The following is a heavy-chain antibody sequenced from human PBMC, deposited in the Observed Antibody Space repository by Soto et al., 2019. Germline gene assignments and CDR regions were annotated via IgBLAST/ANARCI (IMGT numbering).Heavy chain of an antibody. CDR3: ARARTARAAWCDY. J-gene: IGHJ4*02. V-gene: IGHV3-30-3*01. CDR2: ISYDGSNK. Sequence: QVQLVESGGGVVQPGRSLRLSCAASGFTFSSYAMHWVRQAPGKGLEWVAVISYDGSNKYYADSVKGRFTISRDNSKNRLYLQMNSLRAEDTAVYYCARARTARAAWCDYWGQGTLVTVSS. CDR1: GFTFSSYA. D-gene: IGHD2-8*02.